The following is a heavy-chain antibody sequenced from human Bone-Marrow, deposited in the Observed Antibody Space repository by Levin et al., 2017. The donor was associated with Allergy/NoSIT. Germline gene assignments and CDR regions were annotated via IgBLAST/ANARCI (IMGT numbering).Heavy chain of an antibody. V-gene: IGHV5-51*01. Sequence: GESLKISCKGSGYSFSNYWIAWVRRIPGKGLEWMGIIYPDDSDTTYSPSFQGQISISADKSTSTAYLQWSSLKASDTAMYYCARLPNNYDTTGYYYMYWYFDLWGRGTLVTVSS. D-gene: IGHD3-22*01. CDR1: GYSFSNYW. J-gene: IGHJ2*01. CDR2: IYPDDSDT. CDR3: ARLPNNYDTTGYYYMYWYFDL.